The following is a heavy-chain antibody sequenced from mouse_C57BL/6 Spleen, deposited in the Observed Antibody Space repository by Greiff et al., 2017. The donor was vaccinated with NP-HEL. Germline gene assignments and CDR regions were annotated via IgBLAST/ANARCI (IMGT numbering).Heavy chain of an antibody. CDR3: ARQLRENYFDY. J-gene: IGHJ2*01. D-gene: IGHD1-1*01. Sequence: DVQLQESGGGLVKPGGSLKLSCAASGFTFSDYGMHWVRQAPEKGLEWVAYISSGSSTIYYADTVKGRFTISRDNAKNTLFLQMTSLRSEDTAMYYCARQLRENYFDYWGQGTTLTVSS. CDR2: ISSGSSTI. V-gene: IGHV5-17*01. CDR1: GFTFSDYG.